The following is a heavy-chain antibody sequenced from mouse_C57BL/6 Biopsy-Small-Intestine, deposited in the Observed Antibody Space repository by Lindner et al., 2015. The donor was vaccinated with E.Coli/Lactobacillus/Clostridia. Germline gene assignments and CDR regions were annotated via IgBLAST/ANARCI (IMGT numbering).Heavy chain of an antibody. CDR1: GGTFSSKS. J-gene: IGHJ3*02. D-gene: IGHD2-3*01. CDR3: ARPSNDYRGYYDPQDPFDT. V-gene: IGHV1-69*02. Sequence: SVKVSCKASGGTFSSKSISWVRQAPGQGLEWMGAIIPLLGTPNYAQRFQGRVTITADISTSTTYMDVDNLRSEDTAVYYCARPSNDYRGYYDPQDPFDTWGQGTMVTVSS. CDR2: IIPLLGTP.